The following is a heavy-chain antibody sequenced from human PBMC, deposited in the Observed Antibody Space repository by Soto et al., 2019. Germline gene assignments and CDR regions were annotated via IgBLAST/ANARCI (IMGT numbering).Heavy chain of an antibody. CDR1: GGSSSSSTYS. J-gene: IGHJ5*02. V-gene: IGHV4-39*01. D-gene: IGHD3-16*01. Sequence: QLQLQESGPGLVKPSETLSLTCTASGGSSSSSTYSWGWIRQPPGKGLEWIGSMHYSGATYYNPSLKSRVSISVDTSKSQFSLKLTFVTAADTAVYFCARQRSNSSRRLSWFDPWGQGTLVTVSS. CDR3: ARQRSNSSRRLSWFDP. CDR2: MHYSGAT.